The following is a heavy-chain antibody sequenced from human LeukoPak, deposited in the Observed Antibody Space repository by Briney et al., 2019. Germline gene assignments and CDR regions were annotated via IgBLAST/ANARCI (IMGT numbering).Heavy chain of an antibody. CDR2: ISYDGSNK. J-gene: IGHJ4*02. V-gene: IGHV3-30*18. D-gene: IGHD2-15*01. CDR1: GFTFSSYG. Sequence: PGGSLRLSCAASGFTFSSYGMHWVRQAPGKGLEWVAVISYDGSNKYYADSVKGRFTISRDNSKNTLCLQMNSLRAEDTAVYYCAKDLATPEAYWGQGTLVTVSS. CDR3: AKDLATPEAY.